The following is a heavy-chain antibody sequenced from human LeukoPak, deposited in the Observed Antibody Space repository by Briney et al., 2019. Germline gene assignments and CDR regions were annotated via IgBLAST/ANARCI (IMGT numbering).Heavy chain of an antibody. CDR2: IYYSGST. Sequence: SETLSLTCTVYGGSISSYYWSWIRQPPGKGLEWIGYIYYSGSTNYNPSLKSRVTISVDSSKNQFSLKLSSVTAADTAVYYCARVFRDSSSWSWAYYCYYMDVWGKGTTVTVSS. J-gene: IGHJ6*03. CDR1: GGSISSYY. D-gene: IGHD6-13*01. V-gene: IGHV4-59*01. CDR3: ARVFRDSSSWSWAYYCYYMDV.